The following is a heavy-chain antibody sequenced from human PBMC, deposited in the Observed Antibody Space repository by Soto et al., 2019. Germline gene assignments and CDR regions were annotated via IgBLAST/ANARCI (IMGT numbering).Heavy chain of an antibody. Sequence: ASVKVSCKASGYTFTSYAMHWVRQAPGQRLEWMGWINAGNGNRKYSQKFQGRVTITRDTSASTAYMELSSLRSEDTAVYYCARFIGGLYHFAYWGRGTLFTGSS. D-gene: IGHD3-16*01. CDR3: ARFIGGLYHFAY. J-gene: IGHJ4*02. V-gene: IGHV1-3*01. CDR2: INAGNGNR. CDR1: GYTFTSYA.